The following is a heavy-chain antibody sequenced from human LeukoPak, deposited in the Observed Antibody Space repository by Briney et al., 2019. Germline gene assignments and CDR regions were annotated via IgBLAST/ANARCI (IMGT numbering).Heavy chain of an antibody. J-gene: IGHJ4*02. V-gene: IGHV3-11*04. D-gene: IGHD6-6*01. CDR1: GFTFSDYY. Sequence: GGSLRLSCAASGFTFSDYYMSWIRQAPGKGLKWVSYISSSGSTIYYADSVKGRFTISRDNAKNSLYPQMNSLRAEDTAVYYCAREGALGSSIDYWGQGTLVTVSS. CDR2: ISSSGSTI. CDR3: AREGALGSSIDY.